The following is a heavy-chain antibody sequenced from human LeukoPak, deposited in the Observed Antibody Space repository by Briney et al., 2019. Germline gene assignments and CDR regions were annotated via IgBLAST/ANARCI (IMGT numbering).Heavy chain of an antibody. J-gene: IGHJ5*02. V-gene: IGHV1-2*06. CDR1: GYTFTGYY. CDR3: ARVYCSSTSCYNWFDP. Sequence: ASVKVSCKASGYTFTGYYMHWVRQAPGQGLEWMGRINPNSGGTNYAQKFQGRVTMTRDTSISTAYMGLSRLRSDDTAVYYCARVYCSSTSCYNWFDPWGQGTLVTVSS. D-gene: IGHD2-2*01. CDR2: INPNSGGT.